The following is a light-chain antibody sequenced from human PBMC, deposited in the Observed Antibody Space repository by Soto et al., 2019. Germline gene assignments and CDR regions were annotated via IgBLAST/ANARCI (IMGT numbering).Light chain of an antibody. Sequence: QSVLTQPPSASGTPAQRVTISCSGSSSNIGSNTVNWYQQLPGTAPKLLIYSNNQRPSGVPDRFSGSKSGTSASLAISGLQSEDEADYYCAAWDDSLNGFYVFGTGTKLTVL. V-gene: IGLV1-44*01. CDR1: SSNIGSNT. CDR2: SNN. J-gene: IGLJ1*01. CDR3: AAWDDSLNGFYV.